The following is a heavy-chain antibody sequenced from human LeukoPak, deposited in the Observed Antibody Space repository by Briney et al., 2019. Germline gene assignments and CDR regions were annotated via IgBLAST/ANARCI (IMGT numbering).Heavy chain of an antibody. CDR1: GFTFSNFG. CDR3: AKIHYGGNSEFDY. J-gene: IGHJ4*02. V-gene: IGHV3-30*18. D-gene: IGHD4-23*01. Sequence: PGGSLRLSCAASGFTFSNFGMAWVRQAPGKGLEWVAVISYDGSNKYYADSVKGRFTISRDNSKNTLYLQMNSLRAEDTAVYYCAKIHYGGNSEFDYWGQGTLVTVSS. CDR2: ISYDGSNK.